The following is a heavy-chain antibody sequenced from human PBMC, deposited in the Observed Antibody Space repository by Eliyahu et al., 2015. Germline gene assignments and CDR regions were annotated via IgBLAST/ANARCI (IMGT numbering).Heavy chain of an antibody. D-gene: IGHD1-26*01. CDR2: IIPILGIA. CDR3: ARGETGGRFREGMDV. Sequence: QVQLVQSGAEVKKPGSSVKVSCKASGGTFXSYAISXVRQAPGQGLEWMGRIIPILGIANYAQKFQGRVTITADKSTSTAYMELSSLRSEDTAVYYCARGETGGRFREGMDVWGQGTTVTVSS. CDR1: GGTFXSYA. V-gene: IGHV1-69*04. J-gene: IGHJ6*02.